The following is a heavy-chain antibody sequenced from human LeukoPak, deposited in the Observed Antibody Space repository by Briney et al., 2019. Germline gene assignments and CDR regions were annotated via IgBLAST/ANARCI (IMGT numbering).Heavy chain of an antibody. V-gene: IGHV4-39*01. CDR1: GGSISSSSYY. CDR3: ARTGYSSGWERPYYFDY. D-gene: IGHD6-19*01. Sequence: SETLSLTCTVSGGSISSSSYYWGWIRQPPGKGLEWIGSIYYSGSTYYNPSLKSRVTISVDTSKNQFSLKLSSVTAADTAVYYCARTGYSSGWERPYYFDYWGQGTLVTVSS. J-gene: IGHJ4*02. CDR2: IYYSGST.